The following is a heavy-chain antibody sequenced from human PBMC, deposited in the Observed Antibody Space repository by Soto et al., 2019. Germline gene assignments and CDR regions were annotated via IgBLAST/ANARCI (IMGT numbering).Heavy chain of an antibody. D-gene: IGHD1-26*01. CDR3: AKGAEDRRSLGMDV. J-gene: IGHJ6*02. CDR1: GFSITDYG. Sequence: QVQLVESGGGVVQPGWSLRLSCAASGFSITDYGMEWVRQAPGKGLEWVALISYDGSNTYYADSVTGRFTISRDNSKATLFLQMTGLRREDTAVSYCAKGAEDRRSLGMDVWGQGTTVTVSS. V-gene: IGHV3-30*18. CDR2: ISYDGSNT.